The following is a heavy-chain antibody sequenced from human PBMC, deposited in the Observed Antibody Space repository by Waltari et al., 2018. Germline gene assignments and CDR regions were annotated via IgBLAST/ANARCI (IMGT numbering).Heavy chain of an antibody. V-gene: IGHV4-38-2*01. CDR1: GYSISSGYY. Sequence: QVQLQESCPGLVKPSETLSLTCAVSGYSISSGYYWGWIRQPPGKWLEWIGSIYHSGSTEYNPSCKSRVTISVDTSKNQFSLKLSSVTAADTAVYYCARLILTAGPRYNWFDPWGQGTLVTVSS. CDR3: ARLILTAGPRYNWFDP. CDR2: IYHSGST. J-gene: IGHJ5*02. D-gene: IGHD6-13*01.